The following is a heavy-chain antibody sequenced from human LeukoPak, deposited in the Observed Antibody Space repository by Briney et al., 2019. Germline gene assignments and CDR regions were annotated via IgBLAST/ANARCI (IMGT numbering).Heavy chain of an antibody. CDR2: ISSSGSTI. CDR3: ARGVTYYDFWSGYYTPYFDY. V-gene: IGHV3-11*04. D-gene: IGHD3-3*01. Sequence: RGSLRLSCAASGFTFSDYYMSWIRQAPGKGLEWVSYISSSGSTIYYADSVKGRFTISRDNAKNSLYLQMNSLRAEDTAVYYCARGVTYYDFWSGYYTPYFDYWGQGTLVTVSS. J-gene: IGHJ4*02. CDR1: GFTFSDYY.